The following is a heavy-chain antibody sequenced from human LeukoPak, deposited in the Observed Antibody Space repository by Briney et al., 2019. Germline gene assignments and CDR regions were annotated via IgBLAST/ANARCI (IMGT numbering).Heavy chain of an antibody. CDR2: INHSGST. CDR3: ARNSYSGSYFGY. Sequence: NPSETLSLTCAVYGGSFSGYYWSWIRQPPGKGLEWIGEINHSGSTNYNPSLKSRVTISVDTSKNQFSLKLSSVTAADTAVYYCARNSYSGSYFGYWGQGTLVTVSS. J-gene: IGHJ4*02. V-gene: IGHV4-34*01. CDR1: GGSFSGYY. D-gene: IGHD1-26*01.